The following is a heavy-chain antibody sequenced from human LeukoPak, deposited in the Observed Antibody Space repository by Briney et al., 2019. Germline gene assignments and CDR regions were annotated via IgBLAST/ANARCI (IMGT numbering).Heavy chain of an antibody. Sequence: SGGSLRLSCAASGFTFDDYAMRWVRQAPGKGLEWVSGISWNSGSIGYADSVKGRFTISRDNAKNSLYLQMNSLGAEDTAVYYCARPYYYDSSGYYSWGQGTLVTVSS. CDR1: GFTFDDYA. V-gene: IGHV3-9*01. CDR2: ISWNSGSI. CDR3: ARPYYYDSSGYYS. J-gene: IGHJ4*02. D-gene: IGHD3-22*01.